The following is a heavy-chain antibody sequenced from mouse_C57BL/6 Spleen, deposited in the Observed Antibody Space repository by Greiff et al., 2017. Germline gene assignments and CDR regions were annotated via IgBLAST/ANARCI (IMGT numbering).Heavy chain of an antibody. V-gene: IGHV5-4*03. Sequence: EVKLVESGGGLVKPGGSLKLSCAASGFTFSSYAMSWVRQTPEKRLEWVATISDGGSYTYYPDNVKGRFTISRDNAKNNLYLQMSHLKSEDTAMYYCARVGDGYSYYFDYWGQGTTLTVSS. CDR1: GFTFSSYA. J-gene: IGHJ2*01. D-gene: IGHD2-3*01. CDR3: ARVGDGYSYYFDY. CDR2: ISDGGSYT.